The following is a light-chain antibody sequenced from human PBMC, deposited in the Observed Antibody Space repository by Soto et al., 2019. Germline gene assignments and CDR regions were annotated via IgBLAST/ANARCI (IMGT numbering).Light chain of an antibody. J-gene: IGKJ4*01. V-gene: IGKV3-20*01. CDR2: GAS. CDR1: QRVSSSY. Sequence: EIVLTQSPGTLSLSPGERATLSCRASQRVSSSYLAWYQQKPGQAPRLLIYGASSRATGIPDRFSGSGSGTDFTLTISRLEPEDFAVDYCQQYGSSSLTCGVGTKVEIK. CDR3: QQYGSSSLT.